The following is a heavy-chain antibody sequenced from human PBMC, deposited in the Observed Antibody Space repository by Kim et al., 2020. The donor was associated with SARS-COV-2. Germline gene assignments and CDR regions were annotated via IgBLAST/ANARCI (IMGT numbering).Heavy chain of an antibody. CDR2: IFHTGST. Sequence: SETLSLTCNVSGGTFNGYYWSWVRQPPGKGLEWIGYIFHTGSTKYNPFLKSRVTISMDTPKSEFSLELTSVTAADKAVYYCAREGTYYTDSAFKHDAFDIWGQRTLVIVSS. J-gene: IGHJ3*02. CDR1: GGTFNGYY. D-gene: IGHD3-10*01. V-gene: IGHV4-59*13. CDR3: AREGTYYTDSAFKHDAFDI.